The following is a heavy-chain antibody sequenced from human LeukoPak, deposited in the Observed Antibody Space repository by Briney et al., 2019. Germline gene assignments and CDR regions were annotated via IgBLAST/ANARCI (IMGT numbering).Heavy chain of an antibody. V-gene: IGHV1-2*02. CDR1: GYICTGCY. J-gene: IGHJ3*02. CDR3: ARETDIVVVPAVRGAFDI. D-gene: IGHD2-2*01. CDR2: INPNSGST. Sequence: GASVKVSCKASGYICTGCYMHWVQQAPGQGLEWMGWINPNSGSTNYAQKFQGRVTMTRDTSISTAYMELSRLTSDDTAVYYCARETDIVVVPAVRGAFDIWGQGTMVTVSS.